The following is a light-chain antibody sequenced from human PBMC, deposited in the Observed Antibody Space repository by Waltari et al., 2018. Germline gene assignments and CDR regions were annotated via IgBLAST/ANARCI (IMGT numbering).Light chain of an antibody. J-gene: IGLJ2*01. Sequence: QSALTQPPSASGSPGQPVHISCTGTRSDVGGYNYASWYQQHPGKAPKVMIYELNKRPSGVTDRFAGSKSGNTASLTVSGLQAEDEADYYCSSYAGSNNLLFGGGTKLTVL. CDR1: RSDVGGYNY. V-gene: IGLV2-8*01. CDR2: ELN. CDR3: SSYAGSNNLL.